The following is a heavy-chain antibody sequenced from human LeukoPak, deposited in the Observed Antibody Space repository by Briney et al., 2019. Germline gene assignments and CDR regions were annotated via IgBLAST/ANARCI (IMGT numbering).Heavy chain of an antibody. CDR3: ARMNLFSQQLVRGCDY. CDR2: INHSGST. D-gene: IGHD6-13*01. CDR1: GGSFSGYY. J-gene: IGHJ4*02. V-gene: IGHV4-34*01. Sequence: PSETLSLTCAVYGGSFSGYYWSWIRQPPGKGLEWIGEINHSGSTNYNPSLKSRVTISVEKSKNRFSLKLSSVTAADTAVYYCARMNLFSQQLVRGCDYWGQGTLVTVSS.